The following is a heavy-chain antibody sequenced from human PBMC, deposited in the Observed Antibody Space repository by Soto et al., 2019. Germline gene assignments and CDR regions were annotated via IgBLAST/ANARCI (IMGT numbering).Heavy chain of an antibody. J-gene: IGHJ4*02. CDR3: ATHQGARSPVWYY. Sequence: SETLSLTSTVHRGSISSYNCSWIRQPPGKGLEWIGDIYYSGSTNYNPSLKSRVTISVDTSKNQFSLKLSSVTAADTAVYYCATHQGARSPVWYYWGQRTLVIVS. CDR1: RGSISSYN. V-gene: IGHV4-59*08. CDR2: IYYSGST. D-gene: IGHD2-21*01.